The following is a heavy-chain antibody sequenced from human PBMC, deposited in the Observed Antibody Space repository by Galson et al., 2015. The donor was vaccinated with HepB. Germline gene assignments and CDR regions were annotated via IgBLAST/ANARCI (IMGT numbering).Heavy chain of an antibody. CDR3: AKGRGFILDV. CDR2: IGTDGTI. J-gene: IGHJ6*02. V-gene: IGHV3-66*01. CDR1: GFTVTTTY. Sequence: SLRLSCAASGFTVTTTYMSWVRQASGKGLEWVSIIGTDGTIHYADSVRGKFTISRDSSENTLYLQMNNLRTEDTAVHYCAKGRGFILDVWGQGTTVTVSS. D-gene: IGHD3-10*01.